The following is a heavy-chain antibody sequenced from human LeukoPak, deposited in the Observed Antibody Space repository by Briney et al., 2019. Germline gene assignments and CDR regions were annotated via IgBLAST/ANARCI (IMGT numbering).Heavy chain of an antibody. CDR2: IDYEDST. CDR1: GIGVSVNY. V-gene: IGHV3-66*01. D-gene: IGHD1-26*01. Sequence: TGGSLRLSCALSGIGVSVNYMSWVRQAPGKGLEWVSVIDYEDSTNYAASVKGRFIISRDNSKNTLYLQMNSLRVEDTAVYYCARDHSGSYHRAFDIWGQGTVVTVSS. CDR3: ARDHSGSYHRAFDI. J-gene: IGHJ3*02.